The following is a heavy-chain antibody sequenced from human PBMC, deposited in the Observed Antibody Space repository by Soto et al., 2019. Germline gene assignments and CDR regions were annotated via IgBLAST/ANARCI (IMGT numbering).Heavy chain of an antibody. CDR2: IKADGSEK. CDR1: GFRFADYC. J-gene: IGHJ4*02. CDR3: ARGRQVAV. D-gene: IGHD2-15*01. Sequence: EVQLVESGGDLVQPGGSLRLSCVASGFRFADYCMTWVRQGPGKGLEWVANIKADGSEKNYVDSVKGRFTISRDNAKNSVSLQMNSLRDEDTGVYYCARGRQVAVWGQGTPVIVS. V-gene: IGHV3-7*02.